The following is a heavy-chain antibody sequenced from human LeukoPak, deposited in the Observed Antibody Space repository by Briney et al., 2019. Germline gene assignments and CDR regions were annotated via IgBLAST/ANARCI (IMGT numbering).Heavy chain of an antibody. Sequence: SETLSLTCAVSGDSLSSGYYWGWIRQPPGKGLEWLGTIYHSGNTYYNPSLKSRVSISVDTSKNQFSLKLTSVTAADTAVYYCASRQQLVTSYYFDYWGQGTLVTVSS. D-gene: IGHD6-13*01. J-gene: IGHJ4*02. V-gene: IGHV4-38-2*01. CDR1: GDSLSSGYY. CDR2: IYHSGNT. CDR3: ASRQQLVTSYYFDY.